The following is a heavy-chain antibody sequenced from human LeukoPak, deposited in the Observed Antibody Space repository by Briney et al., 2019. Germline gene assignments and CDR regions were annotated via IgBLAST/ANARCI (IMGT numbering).Heavy chain of an antibody. CDR2: ISGSGGST. CDR1: GFTFTTYA. D-gene: IGHD7-27*01. V-gene: IGHV3-23*01. Sequence: GGSLRLSCAASGFTFTTYAMTWVRQAPGRGLEWVSGISGSGGSTYYADSVKGRFTISRDNSKNTLYLQMNSLRAEDTAVYYCARLGAIWGQGTLVTVSS. J-gene: IGHJ4*02. CDR3: ARLGAI.